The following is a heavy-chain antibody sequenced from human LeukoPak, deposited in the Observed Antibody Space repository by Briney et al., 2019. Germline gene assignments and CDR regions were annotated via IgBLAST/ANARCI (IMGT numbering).Heavy chain of an antibody. J-gene: IGHJ4*02. CDR2: ISYEGSNQ. D-gene: IGHD1-26*01. CDR1: GFNFNSHG. V-gene: IGHV3-30*18. Sequence: GGSLRLSCVASGFNFNSHGMHWVRQAPGKGLEWVAVISYEGSNQYYADSVKGRFTFTRDNSKNTLYLQMNSLRPADTAIYYCVKDGIRYFDSWGQGTLVTVSS. CDR3: VKDGIRYFDS.